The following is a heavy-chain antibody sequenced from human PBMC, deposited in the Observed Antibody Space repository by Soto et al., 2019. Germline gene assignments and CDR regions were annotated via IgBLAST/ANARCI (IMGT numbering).Heavy chain of an antibody. Sequence: PGGSLRLSCTASGFTFGDYSMNLVRQAPGKGLEWLGFIRIKAYCWTSQYAASVKGRFTISRDDSKNTLYLQMNSLRTEDTAVYYCTPDRYYDYIWGSYSANADGFDIWGQGTMVTVSS. CDR1: GFTFGDYS. J-gene: IGHJ3*02. V-gene: IGHV3-49*04. D-gene: IGHD3-16*01. CDR3: TPDRYYDYIWGSYSANADGFDI. CDR2: IRIKAYCWTS.